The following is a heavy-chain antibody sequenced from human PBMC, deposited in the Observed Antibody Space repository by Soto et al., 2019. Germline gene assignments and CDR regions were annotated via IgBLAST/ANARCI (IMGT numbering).Heavy chain of an antibody. CDR1: GGTVSSNY. J-gene: IGHJ4*02. CDR3: ARGPTDYDPSGTFEY. CDR2: VYGGGSI. V-gene: IGHV3-53*02. Sequence: EVRLVETGGGLIQPGGSLRLSCAASGGTVSSNYMSWVRQAPGKGLEWVSFVYGGGSIFYADSVKGRFTISRDNSKKTWYLQMNSLRAEDTAVYYCARGPTDYDPSGTFEYWGPGTLVTVSS. D-gene: IGHD3-16*01.